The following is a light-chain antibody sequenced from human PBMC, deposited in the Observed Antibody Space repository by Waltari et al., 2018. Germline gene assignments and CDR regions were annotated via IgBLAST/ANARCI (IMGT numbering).Light chain of an antibody. CDR2: DVS. CDR3: SSQSSNNVVL. CDR1: STDVGGYNS. V-gene: IGLV2-14*01. J-gene: IGLJ2*01. Sequence: QSALPQPASVSGFPGQSVTIFCTATSTDVGGYNSVSWYQEHPGQVPSVIIYDVSDRPSGVSARFSGSKSGNTASLTISGLQAEDEADYYCSSQSSNNVVLFGGGTKLTVL.